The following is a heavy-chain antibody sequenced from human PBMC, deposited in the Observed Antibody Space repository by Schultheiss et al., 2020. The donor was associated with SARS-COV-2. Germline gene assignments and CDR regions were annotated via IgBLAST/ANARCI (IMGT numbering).Heavy chain of an antibody. CDR1: GGSISSYY. Sequence: SETLSLTCTVSGGSISSYYWSWIRQHPGKGLEWIGYIYYSGSTNYNPSLKSRVTISVDTSKNQFSLKLSSVTAADTAVYYCARAPAWDYGMDVWGQGTTVTVSS. V-gene: IGHV4-59*12. CDR3: ARAPAWDYGMDV. CDR2: IYYSGST. D-gene: IGHD2-2*01. J-gene: IGHJ6*02.